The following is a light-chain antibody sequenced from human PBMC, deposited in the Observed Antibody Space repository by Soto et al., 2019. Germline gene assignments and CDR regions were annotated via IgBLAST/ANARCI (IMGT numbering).Light chain of an antibody. CDR1: KLGDKY. J-gene: IGLJ2*01. CDR3: QAWESRTLV. V-gene: IGLV3-1*01. CDR2: QDS. Sequence: SYELTQPPSVSVSPGQTASITCSGDKLGDKYACWYQQKPGQSPVLVIYQDSKRPSGIPERFSGSNTGNTATLTISGTQAMDEADYYCQAWESRTLVFCGGTEVTVL.